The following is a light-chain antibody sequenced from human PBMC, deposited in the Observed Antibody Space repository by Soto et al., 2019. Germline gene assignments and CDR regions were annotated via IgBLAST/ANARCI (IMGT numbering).Light chain of an antibody. CDR3: QQRTNWPRT. CDR2: DTS. Sequence: EIVLTQSPGTLSLSPGERATLSCRASQSVSNYLAWYQRKPGRAPRLLIYDTSNRATGIPARFSGSGSGTDFTLTITSLESEDFAVYYCQQRTNWPRTFGQGTKVDIK. CDR1: QSVSNY. V-gene: IGKV3-11*01. J-gene: IGKJ1*01.